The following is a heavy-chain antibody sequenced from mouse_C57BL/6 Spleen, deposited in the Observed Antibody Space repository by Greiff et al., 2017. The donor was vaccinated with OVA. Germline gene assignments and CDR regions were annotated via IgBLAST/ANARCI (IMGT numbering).Heavy chain of an antibody. D-gene: IGHD2-2*01. CDR1: GYTFTSYW. J-gene: IGHJ3*01. CDR2: IHPNSGST. V-gene: IGHV1-64*01. CDR3: ADYGYDVKGSWFAY. Sequence: QVHVKQPGAELVKPGASVKLSCKASGYTFTSYWMHWVKQRPGQGLEWIGMIHPNSGSTNYNEKFKSKATLTVDKSSSTAYMQLSSLTSEDSAVYYCADYGYDVKGSWFAYWGQGTLVTVSA.